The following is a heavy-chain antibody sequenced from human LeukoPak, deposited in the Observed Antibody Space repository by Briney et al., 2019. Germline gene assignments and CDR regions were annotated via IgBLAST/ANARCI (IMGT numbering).Heavy chain of an antibody. J-gene: IGHJ4*02. CDR1: GGIISSYY. Sequence: TSETLSLTCTVSGGIISSYYWSWIRQPPGKGLERIGCVYYVGNTYYNPSLKSRVTISVDTSKNQFSLKLSSVIAADTAVYYCARRNFYDGSGHTYYFDHWGQGRLVTVSS. CDR3: ARRNFYDGSGHTYYFDH. V-gene: IGHV4-59*13. D-gene: IGHD3-22*01. CDR2: VYYVGNT.